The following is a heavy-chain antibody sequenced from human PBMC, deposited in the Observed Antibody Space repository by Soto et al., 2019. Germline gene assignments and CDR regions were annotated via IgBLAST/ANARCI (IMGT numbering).Heavy chain of an antibody. J-gene: IGHJ4*02. Sequence: ASVKVSCKASGYTFTSYDINWVRQATGQGLEWMGWMNPNSGNTGYAQKFQGRVTMTRNTSISTAYMELSSLRSEDTAVYYCARDGIGGTTFRGYLDYSGQGSLVTVSS. D-gene: IGHD1-1*01. V-gene: IGHV1-8*01. CDR3: ARDGIGGTTFRGYLDY. CDR2: MNPNSGNT. CDR1: GYTFTSYD.